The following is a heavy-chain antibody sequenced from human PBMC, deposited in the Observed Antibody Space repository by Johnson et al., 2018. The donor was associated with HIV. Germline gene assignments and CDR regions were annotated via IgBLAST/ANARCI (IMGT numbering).Heavy chain of an antibody. CDR1: GFTVSSYA. J-gene: IGHJ3*02. V-gene: IGHV3-30*04. Sequence: QVQLVESGGGLVQPGGSLRLSCAASGFTVSSYAMHWVRQAPGKGLEWVAVISYDGSNKYYADSVRGRLTISRDNSKNTLYLQMNSLKTEDTAVYYCTTDLIRRYYGSGLRDAFDIWGQGTMVTVSS. CDR3: TTDLIRRYYGSGLRDAFDI. CDR2: ISYDGSNK. D-gene: IGHD3-10*01.